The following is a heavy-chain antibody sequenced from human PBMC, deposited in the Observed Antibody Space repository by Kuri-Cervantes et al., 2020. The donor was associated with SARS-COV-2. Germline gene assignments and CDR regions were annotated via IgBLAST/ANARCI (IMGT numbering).Heavy chain of an antibody. CDR1: RLTFSNYP. Sequence: PCAASRLTFSNYPMSWVRQAPGKGLEWVAVISYDGGNEYYTDSVKGRFTISRDNSKNTLYLQMNSLRAEDTAVYYCARDLSYEGSGYYYLDSWGRGTLVTVSS. D-gene: IGHD3-3*01. J-gene: IGHJ4*02. CDR3: ARDLSYEGSGYYYLDS. V-gene: IGHV3-30*04. CDR2: ISYDGGNE.